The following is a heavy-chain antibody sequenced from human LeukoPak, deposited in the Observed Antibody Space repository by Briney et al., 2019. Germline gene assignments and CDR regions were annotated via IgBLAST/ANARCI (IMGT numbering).Heavy chain of an antibody. Sequence: SETLSLTCTVSGGSISSGDYYWSWIRQPPGRGLVWIGYIYYSGSTYYNPSLKSRVTISVDTSKNQFSLKLSSVTAADTAVYYCARVVVMRGRWLDYWGQGTLVTVSS. CDR2: IYYSGST. V-gene: IGHV4-30-4*01. CDR3: ARVVVMRGRWLDY. CDR1: GGSISSGDYY. D-gene: IGHD3-22*01. J-gene: IGHJ4*02.